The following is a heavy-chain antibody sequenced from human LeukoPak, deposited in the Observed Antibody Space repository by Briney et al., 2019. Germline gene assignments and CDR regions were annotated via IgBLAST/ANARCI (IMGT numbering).Heavy chain of an antibody. CDR1: GFTISNYW. Sequence: PGGSLRLSCVGSGFTISNYWMHWVRQAPGTGLVWVSRIHPNGSITTYADSVKGRFTISRDNAKNTLYLQMNSLRAEDTAVYYCAPQQTYSPYNWFDPWGQGTLVTVSS. CDR2: IHPNGSIT. V-gene: IGHV3-74*03. CDR3: APQQTYSPYNWFDP. J-gene: IGHJ5*02. D-gene: IGHD5-12*01.